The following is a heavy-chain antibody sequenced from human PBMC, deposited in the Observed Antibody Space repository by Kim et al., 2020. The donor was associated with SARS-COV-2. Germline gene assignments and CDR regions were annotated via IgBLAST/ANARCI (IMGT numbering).Heavy chain of an antibody. CDR3: GANGGLAWFGPPYSFVV. D-gene: IGHD3-10*01. J-gene: IGHJ3*01. CDR1: GFTFSTSA. CDR2: IVVGRGNT. Sequence: SVKVSCKASGFTFSTSAVQWVRQPRGERLEWIGWIVVGRGNTKTALDFQERVSITRDMSTSTVYMELSSLTSEDTAVYYCGANGGLAWFGPPYSFVVWG. V-gene: IGHV1-58*01.